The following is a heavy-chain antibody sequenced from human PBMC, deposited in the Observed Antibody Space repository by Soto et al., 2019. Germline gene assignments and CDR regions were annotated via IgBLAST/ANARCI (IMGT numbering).Heavy chain of an antibody. Sequence: QVQLQESGPGLVKPSQTLSLTCTVSGGSISSGGYYWSWIRQHPGKGLEWIGYIYYSGSTYYNPSLNRRVTISVHTSKNQVALKLSSVTAADTAVYYCARVGSGDSHNAFDIWGQGTMVTGSS. V-gene: IGHV4-31*03. CDR1: GGSISSGGYY. J-gene: IGHJ3*02. D-gene: IGHD3-10*01. CDR2: IYYSGST. CDR3: ARVGSGDSHNAFDI.